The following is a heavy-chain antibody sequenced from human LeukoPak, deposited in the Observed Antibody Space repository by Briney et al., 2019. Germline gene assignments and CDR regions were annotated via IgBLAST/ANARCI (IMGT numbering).Heavy chain of an antibody. J-gene: IGHJ4*01. CDR3: AREGDPLMVYATAPY. Sequence: PGGSLRLSCAASGFTFSNYWMTWVRQAPGKGLEWVAHIKEDGGEKHYADPVKGRFTSSRDNAKNSLYLQMNSLRAEDTAVYYCAREGDPLMVYATAPYWGQGTLVTVSS. V-gene: IGHV3-7*03. D-gene: IGHD2-8*01. CDR1: GFTFSNYW. CDR2: IKEDGGEK.